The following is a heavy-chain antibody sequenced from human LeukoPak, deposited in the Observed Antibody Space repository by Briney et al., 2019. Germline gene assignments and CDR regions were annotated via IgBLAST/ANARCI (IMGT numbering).Heavy chain of an antibody. D-gene: IGHD3-22*01. Sequence: GGTLRLSCAASGFTVSSNYMSWVRQAPGKGLEWVSVIYSGGSTYYADSVKGRFTISRDNSKNTLYLQMNSLRAEDTAVYYCARDIAYDSSGYYSPHFDYWGQGTLVTVSS. CDR2: IYSGGST. J-gene: IGHJ4*02. CDR3: ARDIAYDSSGYYSPHFDY. V-gene: IGHV3-53*01. CDR1: GFTVSSNY.